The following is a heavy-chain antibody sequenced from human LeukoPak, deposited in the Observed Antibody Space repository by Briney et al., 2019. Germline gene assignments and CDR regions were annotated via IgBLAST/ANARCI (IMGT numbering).Heavy chain of an antibody. Sequence: ASVKVSCKASGYTFTSYDFNWVRQATGQGLEWMGWMNPNSGNTGYAQKFQGRVTMTRNTSISTAYMERSSLRSEDTAVYYCARERRNARADYWGQGTLVTVSS. J-gene: IGHJ4*02. CDR3: ARERRNARADY. CDR2: MNPNSGNT. D-gene: IGHD4-11*01. V-gene: IGHV1-8*01. CDR1: GYTFTSYD.